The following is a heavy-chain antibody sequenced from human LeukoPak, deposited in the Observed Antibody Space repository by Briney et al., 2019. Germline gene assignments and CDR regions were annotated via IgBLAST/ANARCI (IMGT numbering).Heavy chain of an antibody. CDR1: GYTFTNNS. J-gene: IGHJ5*02. CDR3: ARDNSVGETAWWFDP. V-gene: IGHV1-46*01. CDR2: INPSGDNT. Sequence: ASVKVSCKASGYTFTNNSMHWVRQAPGQGLEWMGIINPSGDNTWYAQKFQGRVTMTRDMATSTDYMELTSLTSGDTAVYYCARDNSVGETAWWFDPWGQGTLVTVSS. D-gene: IGHD1-26*01.